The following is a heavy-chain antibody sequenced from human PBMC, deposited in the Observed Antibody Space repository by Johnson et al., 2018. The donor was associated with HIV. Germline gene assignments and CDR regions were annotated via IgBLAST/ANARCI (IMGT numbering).Heavy chain of an antibody. D-gene: IGHD3-22*01. J-gene: IGHJ3*02. CDR3: ARDRRYYDSSGYYHDAFDI. CDR2: IYSGGRT. Sequence: VQLVESGGGVVQPGRSLRLSCAASGFTVNSNYINWVRQAPGTGLECVSGIYSGGRTYYADSVKGSLTISRDNSKNTLYLQMNSLRAEDTAVYFCARDRRYYDSSGYYHDAFDIWGQGTMVTVSS. V-gene: IGHV3-66*01. CDR1: GFTVNSNY.